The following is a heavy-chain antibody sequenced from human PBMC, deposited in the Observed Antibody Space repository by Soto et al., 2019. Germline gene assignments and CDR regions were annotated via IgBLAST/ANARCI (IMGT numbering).Heavy chain of an antibody. CDR2: IYPGDSDI. V-gene: IGHV5-51*01. J-gene: IGHJ4*02. CDR1: GYSFTSYW. Sequence: GESLKISCKGSGYSFTSYWIAWVRQVPGKGLELMGVIYPGDSDIRYSPSFQGQVTISADKSISTAYLQWSSLKASDSAMYFCARHYYYDSSYYYPNNPLLPLDYWGQGTLVTVS. D-gene: IGHD3-22*01. CDR3: ARHYYYDSSYYYPNNPLLPLDY.